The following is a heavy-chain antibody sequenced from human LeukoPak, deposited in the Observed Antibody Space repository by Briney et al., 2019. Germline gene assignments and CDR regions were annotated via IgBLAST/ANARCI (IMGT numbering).Heavy chain of an antibody. V-gene: IGHV3-23*01. J-gene: IGHJ4*02. D-gene: IGHD5-24*01. CDR3: AKDRNGYNYRDY. CDR1: GFSFSSYA. CDR2: ISGSGGTT. Sequence: PGGSLRLSCAASGFSFSSYAMSWVRQAPGEGLEWVSGISGSGGTTYYADSVKGRITISRDNSKNTLYLQMNSLRAEDTAVYYCAKDRNGYNYRDYWGQGTLVTVSS.